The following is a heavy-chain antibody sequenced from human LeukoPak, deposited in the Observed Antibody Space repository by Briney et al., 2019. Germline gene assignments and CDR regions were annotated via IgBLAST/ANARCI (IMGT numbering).Heavy chain of an antibody. CDR1: GFTFNDYA. J-gene: IGHJ4*02. CDR3: ARGVTSWPQGPYHFDY. CDR2: IESNGNEK. Sequence: GGSLRLSCAVSGFTFNDYAMNWVRQAPGKGLEWVASIESNGNEKYSPDSLKGRFTISRDNSKNTLYLQMNTVRPEDTALFYCARGVTSWPQGPYHFDYWGQGILITVSS. V-gene: IGHV3-30*02. D-gene: IGHD2-2*01.